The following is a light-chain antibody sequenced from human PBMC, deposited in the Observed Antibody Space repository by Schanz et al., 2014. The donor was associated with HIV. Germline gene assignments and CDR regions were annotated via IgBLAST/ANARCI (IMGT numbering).Light chain of an antibody. CDR2: DTS. V-gene: IGKV3-20*01. CDR3: QQSGDSGGT. Sequence: EIVMTQSPGTLSVSPGERATLSCRASQSVSSSYLAWYQQIPGQAPRLLIYDTSTRATGIPDRFSGSGSGTDFTLTISRLEPEDFAVYYCQQSGDSGGTFGGGTKVEIK. J-gene: IGKJ4*01. CDR1: QSVSSSY.